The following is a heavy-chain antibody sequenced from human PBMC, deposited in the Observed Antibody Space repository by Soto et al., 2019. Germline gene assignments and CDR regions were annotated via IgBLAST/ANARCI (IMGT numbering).Heavy chain of an antibody. J-gene: IGHJ5*02. CDR3: ARTGLTGYYYNWFDP. CDR1: GYSISSGYY. Sequence: PSETLSLTCAVSGYSISSGYYWGWIRQPPGKGLEWIGSTYHSGSTYYNPSLKSRVTISVDTSKNQFSLKLSSVTAADTAVYYCARTGLTGYYYNWFDPWGQGTLVTVSS. V-gene: IGHV4-38-2*01. D-gene: IGHD3-9*01. CDR2: TYHSGST.